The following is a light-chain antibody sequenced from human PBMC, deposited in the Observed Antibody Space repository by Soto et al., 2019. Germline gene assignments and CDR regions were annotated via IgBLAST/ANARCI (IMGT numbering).Light chain of an antibody. J-gene: IGKJ5*01. V-gene: IGKV3-15*01. CDR2: RAS. CDR1: QSVNSN. CDR3: QQYHKWPIT. Sequence: CRASQSVNSNLAWYSNKHGQAHRLLIYRASTRAAGLQDRFSGSVSGTEFTLTIRRLQSEEWAVDDGQQYHKWPITGGQGTRLEIK.